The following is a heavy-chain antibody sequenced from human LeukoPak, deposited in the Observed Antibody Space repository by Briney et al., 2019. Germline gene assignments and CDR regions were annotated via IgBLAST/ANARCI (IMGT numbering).Heavy chain of an antibody. D-gene: IGHD5-12*01. V-gene: IGHV4-39*01. Sequence: SETLSLTCTVSGGSISSSSYYWGWIRQPPGKGLEWIGSIYYSGSTYYNPSLKSRVTISVDTSKNQFSLKLSSVTAADTAVYYCARQGRSGYDSYWFDPWGQGTLVTVSS. J-gene: IGHJ5*02. CDR2: IYYSGST. CDR1: GGSISSSSYY. CDR3: ARQGRSGYDSYWFDP.